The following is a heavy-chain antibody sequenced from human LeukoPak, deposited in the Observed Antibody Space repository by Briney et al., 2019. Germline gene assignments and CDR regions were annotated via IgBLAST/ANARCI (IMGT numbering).Heavy chain of an antibody. CDR3: ARDSVGIAVAGTFFDY. CDR1: GYTFTSYG. Sequence: GASVKVSCKASGYTFTSYGISWVRQAPGQGLEWMGWISAYNGNTNYAQKLQGRVTMTTDTSTSTAYMELRSLRSDDTSVYYCARDSVGIAVAGTFFDYWGQGTLVTVSS. D-gene: IGHD6-19*01. V-gene: IGHV1-18*01. J-gene: IGHJ4*02. CDR2: ISAYNGNT.